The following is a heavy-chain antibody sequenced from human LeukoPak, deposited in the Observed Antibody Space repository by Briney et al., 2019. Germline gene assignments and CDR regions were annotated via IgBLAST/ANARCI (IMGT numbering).Heavy chain of an antibody. Sequence: NPGGSLRLSCAASGFTFSSYWMHWVRQAPGKGLAWVSRIKSDGSTNYADSVKGRFTISRDNAKNTLSLQMNSLRAEDTGVYYCARAPSEIGGYYPEYFRHWGQGTLVTVSS. CDR1: GFTFSSYW. J-gene: IGHJ1*01. CDR2: IKSDGST. V-gene: IGHV3-74*01. CDR3: ARAPSEIGGYYPEYFRH. D-gene: IGHD3-22*01.